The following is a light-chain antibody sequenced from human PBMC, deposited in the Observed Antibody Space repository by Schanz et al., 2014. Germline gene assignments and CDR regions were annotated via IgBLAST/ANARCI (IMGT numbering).Light chain of an antibody. V-gene: IGLV7-46*01. J-gene: IGLJ3*02. CDR1: TGTVTSGHY. CDR2: DTT. CDR3: LLSFIDGRPRV. Sequence: QAVVTQEPSLTVSPGGTVTLTCGASTGTVTSGHYPYWFQQKPGQAPMTLIYDTTNKHSWTPARFSGSLLGGKAALTLSGAQPEDEADYYCLLSFIDGRPRVFGGGTKVTVL.